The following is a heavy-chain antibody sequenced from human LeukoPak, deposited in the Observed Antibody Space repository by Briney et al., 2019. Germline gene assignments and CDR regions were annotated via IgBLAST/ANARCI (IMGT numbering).Heavy chain of an antibody. CDR3: ARAGFAGPFDY. J-gene: IGHJ4*02. V-gene: IGHV1-46*01. D-gene: IGHD3-10*01. Sequence: ASVKVSCKASGYTFTGYYMHWVRQAPGQGLEWMGIINPSGGSTSYAQKFQGRVTMTRDTSTSTVYMELSSLRSEDTAVYYCARAGFAGPFDYWGQGTLVTVSS. CDR2: INPSGGST. CDR1: GYTFTGYY.